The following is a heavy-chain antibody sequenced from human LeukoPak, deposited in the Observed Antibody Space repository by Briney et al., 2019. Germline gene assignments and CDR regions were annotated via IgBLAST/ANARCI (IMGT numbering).Heavy chain of an antibody. CDR2: ISYDGSNK. Sequence: GGSLRLSCAASGFTFSSYAMHWVRQAPGKGLEWVAVISYDGSNKYYADSVKGRFTISRDNSKNTLYLQVNSLRAEDTAVYYCASARPDTAMVTGDLDYWGQGTLVTVSS. V-gene: IGHV3-30-3*01. CDR1: GFTFSSYA. J-gene: IGHJ4*02. D-gene: IGHD5-18*01. CDR3: ASARPDTAMVTGDLDY.